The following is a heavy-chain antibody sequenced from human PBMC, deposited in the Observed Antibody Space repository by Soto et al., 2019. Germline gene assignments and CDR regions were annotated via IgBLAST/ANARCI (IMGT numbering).Heavy chain of an antibody. CDR2: IIPILGIA. CDR3: ARAYCGGDCYLDY. Sequence: QVQLVQSGAEVKKPGSSVKVSCKASGGTFSSYTISWVRQAPGQGLEWMGRIIPILGIANYAQKFQGRVTITADKSTSTAYMELSSLRSEDTAMYYCARAYCGGDCYLDYWGQGTLVTVSS. D-gene: IGHD2-21*02. J-gene: IGHJ4*02. V-gene: IGHV1-69*02. CDR1: GGTFSSYT.